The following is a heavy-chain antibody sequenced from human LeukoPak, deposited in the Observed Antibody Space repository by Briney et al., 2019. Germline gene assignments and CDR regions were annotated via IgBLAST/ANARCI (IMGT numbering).Heavy chain of an antibody. J-gene: IGHJ3*02. Sequence: SQTLSLTCAISGDSVSSNSAVWTWIRQSPSRGLEWLGRTYYRSKWFHDYAVSVNGRITVNPDTSKNQFSLQLNSVTPEDTAVYYCARDTGAAICTFDIWGQGTMVTVSS. CDR3: ARDTGAAICTFDI. V-gene: IGHV6-1*01. CDR1: GDSVSSNSAV. CDR2: TYYRSKWFH. D-gene: IGHD5-12*01.